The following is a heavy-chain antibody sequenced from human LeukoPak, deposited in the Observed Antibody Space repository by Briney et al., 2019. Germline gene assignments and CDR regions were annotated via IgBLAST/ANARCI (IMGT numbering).Heavy chain of an antibody. CDR1: GGSFRGYY. CDR3: ARWGWLQSDFDY. J-gene: IGHJ4*02. D-gene: IGHD5-24*01. Sequence: SETLSLTCAVYGGSFRGYYWSCIRQPPGKGLEWIGEINHSGSTNYNPSLKSRVTISVDTSKNQFSLKLSSVTAADTAVYYCARWGWLQSDFDYWGQGTLVTVSS. CDR2: INHSGST. V-gene: IGHV4-34*01.